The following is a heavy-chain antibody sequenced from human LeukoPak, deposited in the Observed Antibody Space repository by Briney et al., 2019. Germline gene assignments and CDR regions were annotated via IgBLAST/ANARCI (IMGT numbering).Heavy chain of an antibody. V-gene: IGHV3-33*01. J-gene: IGHJ4*02. Sequence: GRSLRLSCEVSGFTFSSFGMHWVRQAPGKGLEWVAVIWYDGSNKYYADSVKGRFTISRDNSKNTLYLQMNSLRAEDTAVYYCARDDRSASGIDYWGQGTLVTVSS. CDR3: ARDDRSASGIDY. CDR1: GFTFSSFG. CDR2: IWYDGSNK. D-gene: IGHD3-10*01.